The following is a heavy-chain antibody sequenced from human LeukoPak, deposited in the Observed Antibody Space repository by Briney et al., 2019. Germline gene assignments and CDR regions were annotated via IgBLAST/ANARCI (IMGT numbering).Heavy chain of an antibody. CDR2: VYYSGST. J-gene: IGHJ5*02. Sequence: PSETLSLTCSVSGDSVSSSSYYWGWIRQPPGKRLEWIGYVYYSGSTNYNPSLKSRVTMSVDTSKNQFSLKLSSVTAADTAVYYCARVRGGSSLNWFDPWGQGTLVTVSS. CDR1: GDSVSSSSYY. D-gene: IGHD6-13*01. CDR3: ARVRGGSSLNWFDP. V-gene: IGHV4-39*07.